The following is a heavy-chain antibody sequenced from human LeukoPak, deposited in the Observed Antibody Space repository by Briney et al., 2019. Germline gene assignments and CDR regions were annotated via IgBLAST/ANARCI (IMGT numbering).Heavy chain of an antibody. Sequence: PSETLSLTCTVSGGSISSYYWSWIRQPPGKGLEWIGYIYYSGSTNYNPPLKSRVTISVDTSKNQFSLKLSSVTAADTAVYYCARATDSNGWLFDYWGQGTLVTVSS. CDR1: GGSISSYY. V-gene: IGHV4-59*01. J-gene: IGHJ4*02. CDR3: ARATDSNGWLFDY. CDR2: IYYSGST. D-gene: IGHD6-19*01.